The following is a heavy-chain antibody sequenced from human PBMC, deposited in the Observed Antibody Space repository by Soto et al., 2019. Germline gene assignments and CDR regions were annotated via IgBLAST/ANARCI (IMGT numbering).Heavy chain of an antibody. Sequence: EVQLLESGGGLVQPGGSLRLSCAASGFTFSSYAMSWVRQAPGKGLEWVSAISGSGGSTYYADSVKGRFTISRDNSKNTLYLKMNSLRAEDTAVYYCAKGQTTYYYGSGSYSDYWGQGTLVTVSS. CDR1: GFTFSSYA. D-gene: IGHD3-10*01. CDR3: AKGQTTYYYGSGSYSDY. V-gene: IGHV3-23*01. CDR2: ISGSGGST. J-gene: IGHJ4*02.